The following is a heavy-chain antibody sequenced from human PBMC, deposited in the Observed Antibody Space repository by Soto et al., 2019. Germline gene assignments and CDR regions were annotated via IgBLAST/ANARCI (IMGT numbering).Heavy chain of an antibody. D-gene: IGHD3-3*01. CDR3: AKGAGLRFLEGANDY. CDR2: ISGSGGST. J-gene: IGHJ4*02. Sequence: GGSLRLSCAASGFTFSSYAMSWVRQAPGKGLEWVSAISGSGGSTYYADSVKGRFTISRDNSKNTRYLQMNSLRAEDTAVYYCAKGAGLRFLEGANDYWGQGTLVTVSS. V-gene: IGHV3-23*01. CDR1: GFTFSSYA.